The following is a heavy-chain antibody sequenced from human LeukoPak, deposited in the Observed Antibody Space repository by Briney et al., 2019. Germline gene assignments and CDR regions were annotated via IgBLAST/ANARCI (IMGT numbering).Heavy chain of an antibody. V-gene: IGHV3-48*03. D-gene: IGHD2-15*01. CDR3: AREEDSYFDY. CDR2: ISSSGSTI. J-gene: IGHJ4*02. Sequence: QPGGSLRLSCAASGFTFSSYEMNWVRQAPGKGLEWVSYISSSGSTIYYADSVKGRFTISRDNAKNSLYLQMNSLRAEDTAVYYCAREEDSYFDYWGQGTLVTVSS. CDR1: GFTFSSYE.